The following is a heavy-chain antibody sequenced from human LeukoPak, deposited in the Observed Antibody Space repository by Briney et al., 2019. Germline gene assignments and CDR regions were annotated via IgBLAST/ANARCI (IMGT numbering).Heavy chain of an antibody. Sequence: PGGSLRLSCAASGFTFSSYAMSWVRQAPGKGLEWVSVIYSGGSTYYADFVKGRFTISRDNSKNTLYLQMNSLRAEDTAVYYCARDGGIAAAFDYWGQGTLVTVSS. D-gene: IGHD6-13*01. J-gene: IGHJ4*02. CDR3: ARDGGIAAAFDY. CDR1: GFTFSSYA. CDR2: IYSGGST. V-gene: IGHV3-53*01.